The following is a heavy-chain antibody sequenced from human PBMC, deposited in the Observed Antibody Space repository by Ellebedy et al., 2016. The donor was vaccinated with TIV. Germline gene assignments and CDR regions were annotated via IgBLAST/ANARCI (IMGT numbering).Heavy chain of an antibody. D-gene: IGHD4-11*01. CDR2: FYSGGDT. J-gene: IGHJ5*02. Sequence: GESLKISCAASGLTVSNNYMRWIRQAPGKGLEWGALFYSGGDTYYSDSVKGRFTISRDSYKNTVYLQMTNLRVEDTAVYYCARQDDNYDWSDPWGQGTLVTVSS. CDR1: GLTVSNNY. CDR3: ARQDDNYDWSDP. V-gene: IGHV3-53*01.